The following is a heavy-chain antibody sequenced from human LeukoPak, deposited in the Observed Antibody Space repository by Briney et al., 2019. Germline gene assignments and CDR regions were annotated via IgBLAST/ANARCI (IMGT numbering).Heavy chain of an antibody. CDR3: ARGAGIVGARDDY. D-gene: IGHD1-26*01. CDR1: GFTFSSYE. J-gene: IGHJ4*02. CDR2: ISSSGSTI. Sequence: GGSLRLSWAASGFTFSSYEMNWVRQAPGKGLEWVSYISSSGSTIYYADSVKGRFTISRDNAKNSLYLQMNSLRAEDTAVYYCARGAGIVGARDDYWGQGTLVTVSS. V-gene: IGHV3-48*03.